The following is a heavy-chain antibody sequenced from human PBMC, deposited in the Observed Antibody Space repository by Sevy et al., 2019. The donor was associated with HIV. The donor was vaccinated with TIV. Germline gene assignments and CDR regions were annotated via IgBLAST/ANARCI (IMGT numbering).Heavy chain of an antibody. CDR1: GFTFSGSA. CDR3: TRRSYDCSSTSCHFDY. J-gene: IGHJ4*02. V-gene: IGHV3-73*01. D-gene: IGHD2-2*01. CDR2: IRSKANSYAT. Sequence: GGSLRLSCAASGFTFSGSAMHWVRQASGKGLEWVGRIRSKANSYATAYAASVKGRFTISRDDSKNTAYLQMNSLKTEDTAVYYCTRRSYDCSSTSCHFDYWGQGTLVTVSS.